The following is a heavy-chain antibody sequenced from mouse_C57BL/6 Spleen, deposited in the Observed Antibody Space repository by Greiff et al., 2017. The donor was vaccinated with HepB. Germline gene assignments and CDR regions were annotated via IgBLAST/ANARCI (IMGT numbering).Heavy chain of an antibody. CDR3: ARSYYGSSYPGPMDY. CDR2: IYPGDGDT. CDR1: GYAFSSSW. D-gene: IGHD1-1*01. J-gene: IGHJ4*01. Sequence: QVQLKESGPELVKPGASVKISCKASGYAFSSSWMNWVKQRPGKGLEWIGRIYPGDGDTNYNGKFKGKATLTADKSSSTAYMQLSSLTSEDSAVYFCARSYYGSSYPGPMDYWGQGTSVTVSS. V-gene: IGHV1-82*01.